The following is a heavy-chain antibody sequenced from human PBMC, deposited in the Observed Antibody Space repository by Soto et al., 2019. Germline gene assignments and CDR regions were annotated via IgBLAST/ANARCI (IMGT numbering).Heavy chain of an antibody. CDR2: IKSKTDGGTA. Sequence: EVQLVESGGGLVEPGGSLRLSCAASGFTFTTAGINWVRQAPGKGLEWVGRIKSKTDGGTADFAAPVRGRFAISRDDSKSMVSLQMNRLKTEDTAVYYCTTDSYFPLKLVRFDYWGLGTLVTVSS. J-gene: IGHJ4*01. D-gene: IGHD1-7*01. CDR3: TTDSYFPLKLVRFDY. V-gene: IGHV3-15*07. CDR1: GFTFTTAG.